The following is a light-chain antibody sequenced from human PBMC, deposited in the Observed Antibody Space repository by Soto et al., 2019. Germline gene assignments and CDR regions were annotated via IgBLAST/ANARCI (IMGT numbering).Light chain of an antibody. CDR2: AAS. Sequence: DIQMTQSPSSLSAYVADRVTITCRASQSISSYLNWYQQKPGKAPKLLIFAASSLQSGVPSRFSGSRSGPDFTLTISSLQPEDFATYYCQQSYSSPPTFGQGTKGDIK. V-gene: IGKV1-39*01. J-gene: IGKJ1*01. CDR3: QQSYSSPPT. CDR1: QSISSY.